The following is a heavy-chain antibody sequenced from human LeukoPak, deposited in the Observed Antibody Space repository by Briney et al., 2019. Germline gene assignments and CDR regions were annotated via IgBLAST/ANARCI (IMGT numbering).Heavy chain of an antibody. CDR2: ISYDGSNK. CDR3: ARDMAAGPTGDYNGMDV. D-gene: IGHD6-13*01. Sequence: GRSLRLSCAASGFTFSSYGMHWVRQAPGKGLEWVAVISYDGSNKYYADSVKGRFTISRDNSKNTLYLQMNSLRAEDTAVYFCARDMAAGPTGDYNGMDVWGQGTTVTVSS. V-gene: IGHV3-30*03. CDR1: GFTFSSYG. J-gene: IGHJ6*02.